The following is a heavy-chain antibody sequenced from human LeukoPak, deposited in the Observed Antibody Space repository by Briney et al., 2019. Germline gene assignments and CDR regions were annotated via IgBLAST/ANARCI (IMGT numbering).Heavy chain of an antibody. CDR2: ISTYGGST. Sequence: AAVKVSCKASGYTFISYGVSWVRQAPGQGLEWMGWISTYGGSTNYAQKLQGRVTVTTDTSTSTVYMELRSLRSDDTAVYYCARPNTEANGYFFDFWGQGTLVTVSS. V-gene: IGHV1-18*01. J-gene: IGHJ4*02. CDR3: ARPNTEANGYFFDF. D-gene: IGHD5-18*01. CDR1: GYTFISYG.